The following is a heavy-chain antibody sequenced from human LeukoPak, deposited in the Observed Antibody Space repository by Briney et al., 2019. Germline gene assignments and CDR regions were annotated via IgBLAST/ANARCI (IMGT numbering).Heavy chain of an antibody. D-gene: IGHD3-22*01. J-gene: IGHJ3*02. V-gene: IGHV3-48*03. CDR2: ISSSGSTI. CDR1: GFTFSSYE. CDR3: AREWYDSSGYYDDAFDI. Sequence: GGSLRLSCAASGFTFSSYEMNWVRQAPGKGLEWVSYISSSGSTIYYADSVKGRFTISRDNAKNSLYLQMNSLRAEDTAAYYCAREWYDSSGYYDDAFDIWGQGTMVTVSS.